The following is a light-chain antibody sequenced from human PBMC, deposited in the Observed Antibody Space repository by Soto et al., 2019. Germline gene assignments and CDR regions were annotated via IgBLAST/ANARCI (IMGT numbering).Light chain of an antibody. CDR3: QAYDSSLSGVV. Sequence: QSVLTQPASVSGSPGQSISISCTGTSGDVGGYDYASWYQQHPDRAPKLMMYEVSNRPSGFSNRFSGSKSGNTASLCISGLQAEDEADYYCQAYDSSLSGVVFGGGTELTVL. CDR1: SGDVGGYDY. CDR2: EVS. J-gene: IGLJ2*01. V-gene: IGLV2-14*01.